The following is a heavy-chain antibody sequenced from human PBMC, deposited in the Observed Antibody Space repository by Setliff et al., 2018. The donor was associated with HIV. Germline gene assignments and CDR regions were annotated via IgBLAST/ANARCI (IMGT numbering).Heavy chain of an antibody. CDR2: IHTTGST. CDR1: GGSIINYF. J-gene: IGHJ5*02. CDR3: AKRTFGSGRLDP. Sequence: KPSETLSLTCSVTGGSIINYFWGWIRLPAGKGLEWIGQIHTTGSTNYNPSLKSRVTISMDTSKNQFSLNLNSVTATDTAVYYCAKRTFGSGRLDPWGQGTLVTVSS. D-gene: IGHD3-16*01. V-gene: IGHV4-4*07.